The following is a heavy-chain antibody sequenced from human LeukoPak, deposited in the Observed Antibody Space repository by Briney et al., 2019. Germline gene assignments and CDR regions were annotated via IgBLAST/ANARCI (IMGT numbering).Heavy chain of an antibody. Sequence: ASVKVSCKASGYTFTSYGISWVRQAPGQGLEWMGWISAYNGNTNYAQKLQGRVTMTTDTSTSTAYMELRSLGSDDTAVYYCARDHDYDFWSGYSKTYYMDVWGKGTTVTVSS. CDR1: GYTFTSYG. D-gene: IGHD3-3*01. V-gene: IGHV1-18*01. CDR3: ARDHDYDFWSGYSKTYYMDV. J-gene: IGHJ6*03. CDR2: ISAYNGNT.